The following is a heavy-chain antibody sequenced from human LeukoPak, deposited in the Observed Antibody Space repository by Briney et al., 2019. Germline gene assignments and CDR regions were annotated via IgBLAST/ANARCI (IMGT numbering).Heavy chain of an antibody. V-gene: IGHV4-59*01. CDR1: GGSISSYY. D-gene: IGHD6-19*01. Sequence: KPSEILSLTCTVSGGSISSYYWSWIRQPPGKGLEWIGYIYYSGSTNYNPSLKSRVTISVDTSKNQFSLKLSSVTAADTAVYYCARLAVAGYWYFDLWGRGTLVTVSS. CDR3: ARLAVAGYWYFDL. CDR2: IYYSGST. J-gene: IGHJ2*01.